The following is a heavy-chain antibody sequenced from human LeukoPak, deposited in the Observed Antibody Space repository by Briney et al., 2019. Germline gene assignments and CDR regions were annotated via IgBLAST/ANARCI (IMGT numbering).Heavy chain of an antibody. CDR1: GFTFSSYA. CDR2: ISGSGGST. D-gene: IGHD2-15*01. V-gene: IGHV3-23*01. Sequence: GRSLRLSCAASGFTFSSYAMSWVRQAPGKGLEWVSAISGSGGSTYYADSVKGRFTISRDNSKNTLYLQMNSLRAEDTAVYYCAKDPRIVVVVAATTIDYWGQGTLVTVSS. J-gene: IGHJ4*02. CDR3: AKDPRIVVVVAATTIDY.